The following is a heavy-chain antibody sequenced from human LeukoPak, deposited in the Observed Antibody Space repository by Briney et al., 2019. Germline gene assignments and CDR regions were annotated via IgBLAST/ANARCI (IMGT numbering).Heavy chain of an antibody. Sequence: GGSLRLSCAASGLTGSHNYVSWVRQAPGKGLEWVSAISASGGSTYYADSVKGRFTISRDNSKSTLYLQMNSLRSEDTAVYYCAKPRQQLVRYGLDVWGQGTTVIVSS. CDR1: GLTGSHNY. CDR3: AKPRQQLVRYGLDV. D-gene: IGHD6-6*01. V-gene: IGHV3-23*01. J-gene: IGHJ6*02. CDR2: ISASGGST.